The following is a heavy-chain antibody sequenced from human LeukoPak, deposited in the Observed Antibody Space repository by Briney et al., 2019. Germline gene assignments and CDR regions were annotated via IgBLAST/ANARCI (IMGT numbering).Heavy chain of an antibody. J-gene: IGHJ3*02. Sequence: PGGSLRLSCAASGFTFSSYGMHWVRQAPGKGLEWVAFIRYDGSNKYYADSVKGRFTISRDNSKNTLYLQMNSLRAEDTAVYYCAKEMSRSPRAFDIWGQGTMVTVSS. CDR3: AKEMSRSPRAFDI. CDR1: GFTFSSYG. V-gene: IGHV3-30*02. CDR2: IRYDGSNK. D-gene: IGHD1-26*01.